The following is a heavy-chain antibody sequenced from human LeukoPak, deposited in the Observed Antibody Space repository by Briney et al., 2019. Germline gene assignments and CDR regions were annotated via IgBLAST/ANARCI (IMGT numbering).Heavy chain of an antibody. D-gene: IGHD2-2*01. CDR3: ANHLACGSTSCPPFDY. Sequence: GGSLRLSFAASGFTVSSNYMSWVRQAPGKGLEWVSSISNSSSYIYYADSVKGRFTISRDNAKNSLYLQMNSLRAEDTAVYYCANHLACGSTSCPPFDYWGQGTLVTVSS. V-gene: IGHV3-21*01. CDR1: GFTVSSNY. CDR2: ISNSSSYI. J-gene: IGHJ4*02.